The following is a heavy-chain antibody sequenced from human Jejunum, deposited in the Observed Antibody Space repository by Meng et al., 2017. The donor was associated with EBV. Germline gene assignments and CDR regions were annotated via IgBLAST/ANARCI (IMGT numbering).Heavy chain of an antibody. CDR1: GGSFGGYF. J-gene: IGHJ4*02. CDR3: ARSGAIIGVQGAPDY. CDR2: INQVGST. Sequence: QAQPMPGGACLLKPSVPLSLTCAVSGGSFGGYFWTWIRQAPGKGLEWIGEINQVGSTNYNPSLKSRVTISVDTSNIQFSLKVTSVTAADTAVYYCARSGAIIGVQGAPDYWGQGTLVTVSS. V-gene: IGHV4-34*01. D-gene: IGHD3-3*01.